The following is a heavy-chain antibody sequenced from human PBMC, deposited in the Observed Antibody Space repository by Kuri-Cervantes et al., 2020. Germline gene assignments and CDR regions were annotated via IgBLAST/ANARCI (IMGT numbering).Heavy chain of an antibody. V-gene: IGHV3-30*03. CDR2: ISYDGSNK. Sequence: GGSLRLSCSASGVTFSTDGMHWVRQAPVTGLEWVAIISYDGSNKFYADSVKGRFTISRDNSKNTLYLQMNSLRAEDTAVYYCARDNFFPYGSSAISYFDYWGQGTLVTVSS. J-gene: IGHJ4*02. CDR1: GVTFSTDG. CDR3: ARDNFFPYGSSAISYFDY. D-gene: IGHD3-10*01.